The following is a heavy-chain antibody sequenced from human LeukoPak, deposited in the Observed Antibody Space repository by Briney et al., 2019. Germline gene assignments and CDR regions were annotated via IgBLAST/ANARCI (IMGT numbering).Heavy chain of an antibody. V-gene: IGHV3-23*01. CDR3: AKAYYSGSYYPGLFDY. CDR1: GFTFSSYA. CDR2: ISGSGGST. Sequence: GGSLRLSCAASGFTFSSYAMSWVRQAPGKGLEWVSAISGSGGSTYYADSVKGRFTISRDNSKNTLYLQMNSLRAEDTAVYYCAKAYYSGSYYPGLFDYWGQGTLVTVSS. J-gene: IGHJ4*02. D-gene: IGHD1-26*01.